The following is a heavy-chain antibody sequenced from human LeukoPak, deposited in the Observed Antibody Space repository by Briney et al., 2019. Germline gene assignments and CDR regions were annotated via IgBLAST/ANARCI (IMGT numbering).Heavy chain of an antibody. CDR2: IRYDGSNE. CDR3: AKSFCLSTSCYHFDY. V-gene: IGHV3-30*02. Sequence: PGGSLRLSCAASGFTFNNYDMHWVRQAPGKGLEWVAFIRYDGSNEHYTDSVEGRFTISRDNSNNTLYLQMSSLRAEDTAVYSCAKSFCLSTSCYHFDYWGQGTLVTVSS. CDR1: GFTFNNYD. J-gene: IGHJ4*02. D-gene: IGHD2-2*01.